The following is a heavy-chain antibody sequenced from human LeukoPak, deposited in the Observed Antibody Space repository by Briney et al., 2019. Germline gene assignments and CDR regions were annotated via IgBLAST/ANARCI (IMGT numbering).Heavy chain of an antibody. V-gene: IGHV4-59*01. CDR2: IYYSGST. D-gene: IGHD3-3*01. J-gene: IGHJ4*02. CDR1: GGSISSYY. Sequence: SETLSLTCTVSGGSISSYYWSWIRQPPGKGLEWIGYIYYSGSTNYSPSLKSRVTISVDTSKNQFSLKLSSVTAADTAVYYCARAITIFGVVIVYFDYWGQGTLVTVSS. CDR3: ARAITIFGVVIVYFDY.